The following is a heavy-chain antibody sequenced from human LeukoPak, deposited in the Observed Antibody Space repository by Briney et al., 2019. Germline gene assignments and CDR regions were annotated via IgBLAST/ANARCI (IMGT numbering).Heavy chain of an antibody. J-gene: IGHJ6*04. CDR3: AELGITMIGGV. CDR2: ISGSGDST. D-gene: IGHD3-10*02. CDR1: GFTFNTYV. V-gene: IGHV3-23*01. Sequence: PGGSLRLSCAASGFTFNTYVMNWVRQAPGKGPEWVSSISGSGDSTFYADSVKGRFTISRDNAKNSLYLQMNSLRAEDTAVYYCAELGITMIGGVWGKGTTVTISS.